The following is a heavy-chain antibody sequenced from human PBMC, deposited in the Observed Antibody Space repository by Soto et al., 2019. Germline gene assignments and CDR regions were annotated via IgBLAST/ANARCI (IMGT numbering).Heavy chain of an antibody. D-gene: IGHD3-16*01. CDR1: GYSFTSYY. J-gene: IGHJ4*02. V-gene: IGHV1-46*01. CDR3: ATLQRGGSYDYSGYGAFPFGH. Sequence: ASVKVSCKASGYSFTSYYLHWVRQAPGQGPEWMGLINPSGGSTTYSQQFQGRVTMSRDTSTTTVYMEVSALRSEDTAFYACATLQRGGSYDYSGYGAFPFGHWGQGTRV. CDR2: INPSGGST.